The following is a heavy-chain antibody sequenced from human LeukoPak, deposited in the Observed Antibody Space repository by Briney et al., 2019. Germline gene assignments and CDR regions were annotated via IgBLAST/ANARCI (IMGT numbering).Heavy chain of an antibody. CDR2: IYYSGSS. D-gene: IGHD7-27*01. CDR1: GDTSVGSNFY. Sequence: SETLSLTCDVSGDTSVGSNFYWGWIRQPPGKGLEWIGTIYYSGSSYYNPSLKGRVTMSVDTSKNQFSLNLRSVTAPDTAVYYCAKVASNWGLHRDFDYWGQGTLVTVSS. J-gene: IGHJ4*02. V-gene: IGHV4-39*01. CDR3: AKVASNWGLHRDFDY.